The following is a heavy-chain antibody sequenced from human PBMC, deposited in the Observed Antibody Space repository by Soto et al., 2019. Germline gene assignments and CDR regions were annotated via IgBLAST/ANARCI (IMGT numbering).Heavy chain of an antibody. CDR1: GFTFSSYA. J-gene: IGHJ6*02. D-gene: IGHD1-1*01. V-gene: IGHV3-30-3*01. CDR2: ISYDGSNK. CDR3: AGDRLGSNWNDFPYSYYGMDV. Sequence: QVQLVESGGGVVQPGRSLRLSCAASGFTFSSYAMHWVRQAPGKGLGWVAVISYDGSNKYYADSVKGRFTISRDNSKNTLYLQMNSLRTEDTAVYYCAGDRLGSNWNDFPYSYYGMDVWGQGTTVTVSS.